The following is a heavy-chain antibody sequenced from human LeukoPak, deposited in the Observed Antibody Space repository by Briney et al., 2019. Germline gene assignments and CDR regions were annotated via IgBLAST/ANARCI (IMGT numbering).Heavy chain of an antibody. CDR3: ARDSVQDYYDSSGYLPFDY. Sequence: GGSLRLSCAASGFTFSSYSMNWVRQAPGKGLEWVSSISSSSYIYYADSVKGRFTISRDNAKNSLYLQMNSLRAEDTAVYYCARDSVQDYYDSSGYLPFDYWGQGTLVTVSS. CDR1: GFTFSSYS. V-gene: IGHV3-21*01. D-gene: IGHD3-22*01. CDR2: ISSSSYI. J-gene: IGHJ4*02.